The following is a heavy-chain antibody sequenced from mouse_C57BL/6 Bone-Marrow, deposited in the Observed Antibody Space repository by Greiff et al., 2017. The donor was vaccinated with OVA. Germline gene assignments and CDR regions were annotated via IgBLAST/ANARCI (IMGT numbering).Heavy chain of an antibody. V-gene: IGHV1-39*01. J-gene: IGHJ1*03. D-gene: IGHD1-1*01. CDR3: ARFITTVVATDWYSDV. Sequence: EVQLQQSGPELVKPGASVKISCKASGYSFTDYNMNWVKQSNGKSLEWIGVINPNYGTTSYNQKFKGKATLTVDQSSSTAYMQLNSLTSEDSAVYYCARFITTVVATDWYSDVWGTGTTVTVSS. CDR2: INPNYGTT. CDR1: GYSFTDYN.